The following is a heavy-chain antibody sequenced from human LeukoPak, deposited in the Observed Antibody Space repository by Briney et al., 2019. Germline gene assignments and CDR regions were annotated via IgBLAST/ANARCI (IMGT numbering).Heavy chain of an antibody. CDR3: ARGWYYDFWSGHENNWFDP. Sequence: SETLSLTCTVAGGSISSGGYYWSWIRQPPGKGLEWIGYIYHSGSTYYNPSLKSRVTISVDRSKNQFSLKLSSVTAADTAVYYCARGWYYDFWSGHENNWFDPWGQGTLVTVSS. CDR2: IYHSGST. D-gene: IGHD3-3*01. J-gene: IGHJ5*02. CDR1: GGSISSGGYY. V-gene: IGHV4-30-2*02.